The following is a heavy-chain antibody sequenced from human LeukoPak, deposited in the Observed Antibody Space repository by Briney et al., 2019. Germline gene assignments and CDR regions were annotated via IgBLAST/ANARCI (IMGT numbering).Heavy chain of an antibody. Sequence: GGSLRFSCAASGSITISYRMSWVRQAPGKGREWVANIKKIGSEQSYVDSVKGRFTISRDNAKNSLYLQMSSLRAEDTAVYYCARVRDGYKPPKLSSYYYMDVWGKGTTVTISS. J-gene: IGHJ6*03. V-gene: IGHV3-7*01. CDR2: IKKIGSEQ. CDR1: GSITISYR. CDR3: ARVRDGYKPPKLSSYYYMDV. D-gene: IGHD5-24*01.